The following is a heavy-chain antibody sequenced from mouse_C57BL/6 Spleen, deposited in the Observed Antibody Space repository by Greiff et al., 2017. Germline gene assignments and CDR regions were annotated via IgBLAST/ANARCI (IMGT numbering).Heavy chain of an antibody. CDR1: GYSITSGYD. D-gene: IGHD2-3*01. V-gene: IGHV3-1*01. Sequence: EVQLQESGPGMVKPSQSLSLTCTVTGYSITSGYDWHWIRHFPGNKLEWMGYISYSGSTNYNPSLKSRIYITHDTSKNHFFLKLNSVTTEDTATYYCAREGIYDGYYGYFDVWGTGTTVTVSS. CDR2: ISYSGST. CDR3: AREGIYDGYYGYFDV. J-gene: IGHJ1*03.